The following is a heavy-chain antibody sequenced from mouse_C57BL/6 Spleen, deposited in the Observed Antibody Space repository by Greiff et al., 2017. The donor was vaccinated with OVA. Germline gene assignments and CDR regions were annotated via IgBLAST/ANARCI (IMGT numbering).Heavy chain of an antibody. J-gene: IGHJ3*01. CDR3: ARDSAGFAY. CDR1: GFTFSSYA. Sequence: EVMLVESGGGLVKPGGSLKLSCAASGFTFSSYAMSWVRQTPDKRLEWVATISDGGSYTYYPDNVKGRFTISRDNAKNNLYLQRSQRKAEETDKYDSARDSAGFAYWGQGTLVTVSA. CDR2: ISDGGSYT. V-gene: IGHV5-4*01.